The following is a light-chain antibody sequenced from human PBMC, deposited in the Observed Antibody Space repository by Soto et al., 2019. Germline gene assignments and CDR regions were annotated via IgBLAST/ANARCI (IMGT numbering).Light chain of an antibody. Sequence: VLTQSPATLTLYPGERATLSSRASQSFRGWLAWYQQKPGKAPRLLIYDAYNRATGIPPRFSGSGSGTDFTLTISSLEPEDSAAYYCQQRNMWPITFGQGTRLEIK. CDR3: QQRNMWPIT. V-gene: IGKV3-11*01. CDR2: DAY. J-gene: IGKJ5*01. CDR1: QSFRGW.